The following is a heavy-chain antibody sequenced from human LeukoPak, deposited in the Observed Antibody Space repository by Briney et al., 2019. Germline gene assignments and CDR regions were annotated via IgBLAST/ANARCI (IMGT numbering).Heavy chain of an antibody. V-gene: IGHV4-59*03. Sequence: PSETLSLTCTVSGGSISNYYWSWIRQPPGKGLEWIGCIYPSGSTKYNPSLKSRVTISIDTFKNQFSLKLSSVTAADTAVYYCAAAGWDNYDSSGFSFDYWGQGTLVTVSS. CDR3: AAAGWDNYDSSGFSFDY. CDR2: IYPSGST. J-gene: IGHJ4*02. D-gene: IGHD3-22*01. CDR1: GGSISNYY.